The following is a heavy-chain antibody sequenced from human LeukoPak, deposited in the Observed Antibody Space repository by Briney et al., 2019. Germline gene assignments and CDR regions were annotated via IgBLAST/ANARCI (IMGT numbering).Heavy chain of an antibody. CDR2: IYTSGST. CDR3: ARETLDDGYNRVGYFDY. CDR1: CVFICSYF. D-gene: IGHD5-24*01. V-gene: IGHV4-4*07. Sequence: SETLSLTCTVSCVFICSYFWSLIRQPAGKGLEWIGRIYTSGSTNYNPSLKSRVTISVDKSENQFSLKLSSMTAADTAVFFCARETLDDGYNRVGYFDYWGQGTLVTVSS. J-gene: IGHJ4*02.